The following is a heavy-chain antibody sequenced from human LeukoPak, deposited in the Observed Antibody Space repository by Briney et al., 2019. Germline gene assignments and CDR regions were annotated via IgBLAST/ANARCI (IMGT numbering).Heavy chain of an antibody. CDR3: ARAGFLITFGGVIS. Sequence: PGGSLRLSCAASGFTFSSYAMSWVRQAPGKGLEWVSAISGSGGSTYYADSVKGRFTISRDNSKNTLYLQMNSLRAEDTAIYYCARAGFLITFGGVISWGQGTLVTVSS. CDR1: GFTFSSYA. J-gene: IGHJ5*02. D-gene: IGHD3-16*02. V-gene: IGHV3-23*01. CDR2: ISGSGGST.